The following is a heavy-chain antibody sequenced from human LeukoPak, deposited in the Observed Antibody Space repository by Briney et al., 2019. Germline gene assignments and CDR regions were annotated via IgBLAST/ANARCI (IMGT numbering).Heavy chain of an antibody. J-gene: IGHJ4*02. V-gene: IGHV3-23*01. CDR1: GFTFSSSA. CDR2: ISGSGTGT. Sequence: GGSLRLSCAASGFTFSSSAMSWVRQAPGKGLDWVSAISGSGTGTYYADSVEGRFTISRDNSKNTLYLQMNSLRAEDTAVYYCAKEGGTGTRFDYWGQGTLVTVSS. CDR3: AKEGGTGTRFDY. D-gene: IGHD1-7*01.